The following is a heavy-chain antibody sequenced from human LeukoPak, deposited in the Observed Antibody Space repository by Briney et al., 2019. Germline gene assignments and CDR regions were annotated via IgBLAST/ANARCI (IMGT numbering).Heavy chain of an antibody. D-gene: IGHD3-10*01. V-gene: IGHV1-2*02. Sequence: ASVKVSCKASGYTFTGYYMHWVRQAPGQGLEWMGWINPNSGGTNYAQKFQGRVTMTRDTSISTAYMELSRLRSDDTAVYYCARDRQPGRNGSGSKARTAWFDPWGQGTLVTVSS. CDR2: INPNSGGT. J-gene: IGHJ5*02. CDR3: ARDRQPGRNGSGSKARTAWFDP. CDR1: GYTFTGYY.